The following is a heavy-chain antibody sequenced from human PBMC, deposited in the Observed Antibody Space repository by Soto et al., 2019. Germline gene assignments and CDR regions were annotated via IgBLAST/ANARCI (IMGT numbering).Heavy chain of an antibody. Sequence: SETLSLTCAVSGGSISSSNWWSWVRQPPGKGLEWIGEIYHSGSTNYNPSLKSRVTISVDKSKNQFSLKLSSVTAADTAVYYCAREDSYYDFWSGYYTGRHYYYGMDVWGQGTTVTVSS. CDR3: AREDSYYDFWSGYYTGRHYYYGMDV. V-gene: IGHV4-4*02. J-gene: IGHJ6*02. CDR2: IYHSGST. CDR1: GGSISSSNW. D-gene: IGHD3-3*01.